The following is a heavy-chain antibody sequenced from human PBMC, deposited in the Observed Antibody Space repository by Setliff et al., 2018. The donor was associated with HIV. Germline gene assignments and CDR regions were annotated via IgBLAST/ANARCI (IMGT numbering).Heavy chain of an antibody. D-gene: IGHD2-15*01. CDR3: ARDGWRYCGDGSCRLNYNYYMDV. J-gene: IGHJ6*03. CDR2: MNPNSGNT. CDR1: GYTFTSSD. V-gene: IGHV1-8*02. Sequence: ASVKVSCKASGYTFTSSDINWVRQATGQGLEWMGWMNPNSGNTGYAQKFQGRVTMTRSTSISTAYMELNSLRVEDTAVYYCARDGWRYCGDGSCRLNYNYYMDVWGKGTTVTVSS.